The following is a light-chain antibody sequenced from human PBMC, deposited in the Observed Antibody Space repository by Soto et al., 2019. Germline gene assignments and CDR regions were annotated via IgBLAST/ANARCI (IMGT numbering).Light chain of an antibody. CDR1: QSLLQSNGYTY. CDR3: MQALQTPPWT. CDR2: LTS. J-gene: IGKJ1*01. V-gene: IGKV2-28*01. Sequence: DIVMTQSPLSLPVTPGEPASISCRSSQSLLQSNGYTYLDWYLQKSGQSPQLLIYLTSIRASGVPDRFNGSGSGTDFTLKISKMEAQDVAVYYYMQALQTPPWTFGQGTKVEIK.